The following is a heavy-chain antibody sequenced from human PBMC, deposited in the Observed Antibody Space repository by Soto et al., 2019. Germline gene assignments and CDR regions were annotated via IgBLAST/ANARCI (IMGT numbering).Heavy chain of an antibody. CDR3: ARAKYDFWSGYPFYYYGMDV. V-gene: IGHV3-30-3*01. CDR1: GFTFSSYA. Sequence: PGGSLRLSCAASGFTFSSYAMHWVRQAPGKGLEWVAVISYDGSNKYYADSVKGRFTISRDNSKNTLYLQMNSLRAEDTAVYYCARAKYDFWSGYPFYYYGMDVWGQGTTVTVSS. CDR2: ISYDGSNK. J-gene: IGHJ6*02. D-gene: IGHD3-3*01.